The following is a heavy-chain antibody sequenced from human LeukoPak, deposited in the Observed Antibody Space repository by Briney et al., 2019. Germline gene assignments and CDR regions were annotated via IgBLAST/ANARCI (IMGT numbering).Heavy chain of an antibody. D-gene: IGHD3-22*01. CDR2: ISSSSTTI. CDR3: AKGMYYYDSSGYSSPIDY. J-gene: IGHJ4*02. CDR1: GFTFSDYS. Sequence: PGGSLRLSCAASGFTFSDYSMNWVRQAPGKGLEWVSYISSSSTTIFYADSVKGRFTISRDNSKNSLYLQMNSLRTEDTALYYCAKGMYYYDSSGYSSPIDYWGQGTLVTVSS. V-gene: IGHV3-48*04.